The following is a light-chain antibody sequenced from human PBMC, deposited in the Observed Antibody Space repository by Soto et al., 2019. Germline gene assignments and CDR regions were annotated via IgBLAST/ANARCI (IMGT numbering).Light chain of an antibody. J-gene: IGKJ5*01. CDR3: QQYNSYPTT. CDR2: DAS. CDR1: QSISSW. Sequence: DSQMTQYPSTLSASVGNRVTITCRASQSISSWLAWYQQKPGKAPKLLIYDASSLESGVPSRFSGSGSGTEFTLTISSLQPDDFATYYCQQYNSYPTTFGQGTRLEIK. V-gene: IGKV1-5*01.